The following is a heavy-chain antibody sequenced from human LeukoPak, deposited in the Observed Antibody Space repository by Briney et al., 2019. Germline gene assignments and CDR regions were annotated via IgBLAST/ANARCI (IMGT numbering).Heavy chain of an antibody. J-gene: IGHJ3*02. D-gene: IGHD2-15*01. CDR1: RGSISGYS. V-gene: IGHV4-59*08. CDR3: ASDRIEVDAFDI. CDR2: IYYSGDT. Sequence: SETLSLTCTVSRGSISGYSWSWIRQSPGGGLEWIGYIYYSGDTAYNPSLRSRVTLSVDTSKNQFSLKLSSVTAADTAVYYCASDRIEVDAFDIWGQGTMLTVSS.